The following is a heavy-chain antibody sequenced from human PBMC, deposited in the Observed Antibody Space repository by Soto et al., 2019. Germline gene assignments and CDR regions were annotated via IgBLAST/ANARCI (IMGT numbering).Heavy chain of an antibody. CDR3: ARDLNTAMVPDAYDYYYGMGV. Sequence: EVQLVETGGGLIQPGGSLRLSCVASGFTVRSSYMSWVRQAPGKGLEWVSIIYSGGSTYYADYVKGRFTISRDNSKNTLYLQMNSLRAEDTAVYYCARDLNTAMVPDAYDYYYGMGVWGQGTTVTVSS. CDR1: GFTVRSSY. CDR2: IYSGGST. V-gene: IGHV3-53*02. J-gene: IGHJ6*02. D-gene: IGHD5-18*01.